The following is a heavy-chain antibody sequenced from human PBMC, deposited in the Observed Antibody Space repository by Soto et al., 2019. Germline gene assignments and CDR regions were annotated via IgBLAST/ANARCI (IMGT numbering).Heavy chain of an antibody. V-gene: IGHV3-23*01. J-gene: IGHJ6*02. CDR1: GFTFSSYA. CDR2: ISGSGGST. CDR3: AKAKMYSYYYYYGMDV. Sequence: GGSLRLSCAASGFTFSSYAMSWVRQAPGKGLEWVSAISGSGGSTYYADSVKGRFTISRDNSKNTLYLQMNSLRAEDTAVYYCAKAKMYSYYYYYGMDVWGQGTTVTVSS. D-gene: IGHD1-26*01.